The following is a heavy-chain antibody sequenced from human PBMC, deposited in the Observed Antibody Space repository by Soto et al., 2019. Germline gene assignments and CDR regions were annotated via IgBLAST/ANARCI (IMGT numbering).Heavy chain of an antibody. CDR3: ARDKSTMEGFKQFGY. V-gene: IGHV4-4*02. CDR2: IYHSGAT. J-gene: IGHJ4*01. Sequence: PSETLALMSRASGYSIRSSKWGSWVRQSPGRGLEWIGDIYHSGATNYNPSLKSRLTMSVDKSKNEFSMKLVSVTAADTAIYFCARDKSTMEGFKQFGYWR. CDR1: GYSIRSSKW. D-gene: IGHD3-10*01.